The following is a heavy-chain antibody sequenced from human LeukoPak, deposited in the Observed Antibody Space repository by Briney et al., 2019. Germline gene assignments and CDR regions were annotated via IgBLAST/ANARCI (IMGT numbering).Heavy chain of an antibody. D-gene: IGHD3-16*01. Sequence: GGSLRLSCAASGYTFRTYDMHWVRQAPGKGLEWVSSIGSAGDTYYAGSVKGRFTISRENVKNSLYLQMNSLRDGDTAVYYCVRGGDIGFDYGGQGTLVTVSS. CDR3: VRGGDIGFDY. J-gene: IGHJ4*02. V-gene: IGHV3-13*01. CDR1: GYTFRTYD. CDR2: IGSAGDT.